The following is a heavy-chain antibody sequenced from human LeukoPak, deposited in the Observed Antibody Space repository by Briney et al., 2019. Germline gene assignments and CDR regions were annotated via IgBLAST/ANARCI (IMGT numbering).Heavy chain of an antibody. D-gene: IGHD6-13*01. CDR2: IYYSGST. Sequence: PSETLSLTCTVSGGSISSSSYYWGWIRQPPGKGLEWIGSIYYSGSTYYNPSLKSRVTISVDTSKNQFSLKLSSVTAADTAVYYCARYSSSWPDYYYYYMDVWGKGTTVTVS. J-gene: IGHJ6*03. CDR3: ARYSSSWPDYYYYYMDV. V-gene: IGHV4-39*07. CDR1: GGSISSSSYY.